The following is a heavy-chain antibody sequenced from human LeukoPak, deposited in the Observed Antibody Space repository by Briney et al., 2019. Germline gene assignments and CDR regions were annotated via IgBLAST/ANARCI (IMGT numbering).Heavy chain of an antibody. J-gene: IGHJ5*01. CDR2: IYYSGDT. CDR1: GGSISSSSYY. CDR3: VRRDYTGWYDF. Sequence: SETLSLTCTVSGGSISSSSYYWAWIRQPPGKGLEWIGTIYYSGDTYYNPSLESRVTMSVDTSKNQFSLKLSSVTAADTAVYYCVRRDYTGWYDFWGQGTLVTASS. V-gene: IGHV4-39*01. D-gene: IGHD2-8*02.